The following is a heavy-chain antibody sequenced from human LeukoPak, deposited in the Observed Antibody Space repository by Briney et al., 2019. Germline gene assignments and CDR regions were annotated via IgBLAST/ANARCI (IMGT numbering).Heavy chain of an antibody. D-gene: IGHD6-19*01. J-gene: IGHJ4*02. CDR2: IYYNGSN. CDR3: ARGCEWLFYFDY. Sequence: SETLSLTCTVSGGSISSYYWSWIRQPPGKGLEWIGYIYYNGSNNYNPSLKRRVTISVDSSKNQFSLKLSSVTAADTVVYYCARGCEWLFYFDYWGQGTLVTVSS. CDR1: GGSISSYY. V-gene: IGHV4-59*01.